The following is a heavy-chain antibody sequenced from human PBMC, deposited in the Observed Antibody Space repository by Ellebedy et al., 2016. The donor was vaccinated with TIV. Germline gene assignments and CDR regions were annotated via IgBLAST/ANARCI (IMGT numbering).Heavy chain of an antibody. D-gene: IGHD6-19*01. J-gene: IGHJ4*02. V-gene: IGHV3-48*02. CDR3: TRARVYSNGWYYPDF. Sequence: GESLKISCAASGFTFGGHSLTCVRPAPGKGLEWISAVSSSSSAIFYADSLKGRFSISRDNASNSLYLQMNTLRDEDTAVYYCTRARVYSNGWYYPDFWGQGTLVAVSS. CDR1: GFTFGGHS. CDR2: VSSSSSAI.